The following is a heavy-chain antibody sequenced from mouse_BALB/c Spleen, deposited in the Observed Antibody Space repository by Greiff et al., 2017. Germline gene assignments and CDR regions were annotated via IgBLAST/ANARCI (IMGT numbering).Heavy chain of an antibody. CDR3: ARSGVLRPPWFAY. Sequence: QVQLKQPGAELVKPGASVKLSCKASGYTFTSYWMHWVKQRPGQGLEWIGEINPSNGRTNYNEKFKSKATLTVDKSSSTAYMQLSSLTSEDSAVYYCARSGVLRPPWFAYWGQGTLVTVSA. CDR2: INPSNGRT. CDR1: GYTFTSYW. J-gene: IGHJ3*01. V-gene: IGHV1S81*02. D-gene: IGHD1-2*01.